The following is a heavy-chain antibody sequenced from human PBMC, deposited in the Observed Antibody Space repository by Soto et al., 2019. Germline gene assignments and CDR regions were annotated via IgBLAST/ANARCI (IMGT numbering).Heavy chain of an antibody. V-gene: IGHV3-66*01. CDR3: VREPRYCSGGSCSIMGDAFDI. D-gene: IGHD2-15*01. CDR1: GFTVTEIY. CDR2: IYNEFT. Sequence: EVQLVESGGGLVQPGGSLRLSCVASGFTVTEIYMNWVRQAPGKGLEWVSVIYNEFTDYADSVRGRFSISTDSSKNAQYLQMNSLRAEDSAVYYCVREPRYCSGGSCSIMGDAFDIWGQGTMVTVSS. J-gene: IGHJ3*02.